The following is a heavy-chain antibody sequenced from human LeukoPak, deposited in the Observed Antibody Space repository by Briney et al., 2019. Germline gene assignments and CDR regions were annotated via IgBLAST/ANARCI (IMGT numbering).Heavy chain of an antibody. J-gene: IGHJ4*02. Sequence: SETLSLTCTVSGGSISSGGYYWSWIRQHPGKGLEWIGYIYYSGSTYYNPSLKSRVTISVDTSKNQFSLKLSSVTAADTAVYYCAGVGMVTTEAFDYWGQGTLVTVSS. D-gene: IGHD4-17*01. CDR2: IYYSGST. CDR3: AGVGMVTTEAFDY. CDR1: GGSISSGGYY. V-gene: IGHV4-31*03.